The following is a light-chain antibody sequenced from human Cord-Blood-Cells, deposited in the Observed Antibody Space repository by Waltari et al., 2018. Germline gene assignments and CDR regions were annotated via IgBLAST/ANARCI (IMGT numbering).Light chain of an antibody. CDR1: QSNSSY. Sequence: DIHLTQSPSSLSASVGDRVTITCRASQSNSSYLNWYQQKPGKAPKLLIYSASSLQSGVPSRFSGSGSVTDFTLTISSLQPEDFATYYCQQSYSTPYTFGQGTKLEIK. CDR3: QQSYSTPYT. CDR2: SAS. V-gene: IGKV1-39*01. J-gene: IGKJ2*01.